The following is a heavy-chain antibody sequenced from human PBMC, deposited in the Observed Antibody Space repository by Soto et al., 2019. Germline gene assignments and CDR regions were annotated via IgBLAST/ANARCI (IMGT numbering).Heavy chain of an antibody. D-gene: IGHD1-26*01. V-gene: IGHV4-59*08. CDR3: ATHVGFSGSYYIIFDY. CDR1: GGSISSSY. Sequence: QVQLQESGPGLVKPSETLSLTCTVSGGSISSSYWSWIRQPPGKGLEWIGYIYYSGSTNYNPSFKSRVTISVDTSKNQFSLKLSSVTAADTAVYYCATHVGFSGSYYIIFDYWGQGSLVTVSS. J-gene: IGHJ4*02. CDR2: IYYSGST.